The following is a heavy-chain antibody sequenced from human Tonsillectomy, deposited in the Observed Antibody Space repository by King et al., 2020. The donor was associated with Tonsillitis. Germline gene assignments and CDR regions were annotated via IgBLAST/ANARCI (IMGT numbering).Heavy chain of an antibody. CDR1: GFTFSSYG. D-gene: IGHD3-10*01. V-gene: IGHV3-33*08. CDR3: ARASGDLPPDY. CDR2: IWYGGFNK. J-gene: IGHJ4*02. Sequence: VQLVESGGGVVQPGRSLRLSCAASGFTFSSYGIHWVRHAPGKGLEWVAAIWYGGFNKYYADSVKGRFTISRDNSKNTLYLQMNSLRAEDTAVYYCARASGDLPPDYWGQGTLVTVSS.